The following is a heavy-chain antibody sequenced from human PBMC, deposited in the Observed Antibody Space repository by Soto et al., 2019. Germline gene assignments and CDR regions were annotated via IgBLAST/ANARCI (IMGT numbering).Heavy chain of an antibody. J-gene: IGHJ6*02. Sequence: QVQLVQSGAEVKKPGASVKVSCKASGYTFTSYGISWVRQAPGQGLEWMGWTSAYKGNTNYAQKLQGRVTMTTDTSTSTAYMELRSLRSDDTAVYYCARLQWLVGGYYYGMDVWGQGTTVTVSS. CDR2: TSAYKGNT. CDR3: ARLQWLVGGYYYGMDV. D-gene: IGHD6-19*01. CDR1: GYTFTSYG. V-gene: IGHV1-18*01.